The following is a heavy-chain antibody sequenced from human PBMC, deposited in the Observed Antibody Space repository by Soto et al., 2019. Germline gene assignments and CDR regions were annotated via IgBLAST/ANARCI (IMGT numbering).Heavy chain of an antibody. CDR2: ISYSGST. J-gene: IGHJ4*02. CDR1: GGSISSTSYY. CDR3: ARHRGDLRCGFDY. Sequence: PSETLSLTCTVSGGSISSTSYYWGWIRQPPGKGLEWIGTISYSGSTYYNPSLKGRITISVDTSKNQFSLKMSSVTAADTALYYCARHRGDLRCGFDYWGQGTLVTVSS. V-gene: IGHV4-39*01. D-gene: IGHD2-21*01.